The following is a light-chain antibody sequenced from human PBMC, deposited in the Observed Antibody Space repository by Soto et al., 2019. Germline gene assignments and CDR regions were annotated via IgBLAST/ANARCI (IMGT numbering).Light chain of an antibody. V-gene: IGKV3-15*01. Sequence: EIVMTQSPATLSVSPGERATLSCRASQSVSSNLAWYQQKPGQAPRLLIYGASTRATGIPARFSGSGSGTEFTLTISRLQSEDXXXXXXXXYXNWPFTFGPGTKVDIK. J-gene: IGKJ3*01. CDR1: QSVSSN. CDR3: XXYXNWPFT. CDR2: GAS.